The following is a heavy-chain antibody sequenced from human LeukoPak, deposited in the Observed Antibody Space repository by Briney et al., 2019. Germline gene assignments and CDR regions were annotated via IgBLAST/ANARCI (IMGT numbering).Heavy chain of an antibody. CDR1: GGSISSYY. J-gene: IGHJ5*02. V-gene: IGHV4-59*08. CDR2: IYYSGST. Sequence: SETLSLTCTVSGGSISSYYWSWIRQPPGKGLEWIGYIYYSGSTNYNPSLKSRVTISVDTSKNQFSLKLSSVTAADTAVYYCARARDIAVVPAAMRWFDPWGQGTLVTVSS. CDR3: ARARDIAVVPAAMRWFDP. D-gene: IGHD2-2*01.